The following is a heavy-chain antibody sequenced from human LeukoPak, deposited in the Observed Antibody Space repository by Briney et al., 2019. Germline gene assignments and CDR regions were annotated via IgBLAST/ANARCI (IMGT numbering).Heavy chain of an antibody. CDR2: IYSGGST. J-gene: IGHJ2*01. CDR3: ARTLPDYYDSSGYYFSYWYFDL. CDR1: GFTFSSYA. V-gene: IGHV3-53*01. Sequence: GGSLRLSCAASGFTFSSYAMSWVRQAPGKGLEWVSVIYSGGSTYYADSVKGRFTFSRDNSKNTLYLQMNSLRAEDTAVYYCARTLPDYYDSSGYYFSYWYFDLWGRGTLVTVSS. D-gene: IGHD3-22*01.